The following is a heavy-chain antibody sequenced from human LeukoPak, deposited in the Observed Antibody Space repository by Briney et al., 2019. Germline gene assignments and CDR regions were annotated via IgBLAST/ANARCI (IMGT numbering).Heavy chain of an antibody. J-gene: IGHJ5*02. D-gene: IGHD3-16*01. CDR2: ITFDGSGK. Sequence: GGSLRLSCTASGFTFSRYGMHWVRQAPGKGLEWVAFITFDGSGKYYVDSVTGRFTISRDNAKNTLYLQMNSLRVEDTAVYYCPTFEGGAWGQGTLVTVSS. CDR3: PTFEGGA. V-gene: IGHV3-30*03. CDR1: GFTFSRYG.